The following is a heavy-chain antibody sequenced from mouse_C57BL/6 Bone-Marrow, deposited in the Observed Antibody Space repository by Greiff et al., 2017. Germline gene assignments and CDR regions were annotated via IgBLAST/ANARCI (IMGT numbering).Heavy chain of an antibody. CDR1: GYTFTSYW. J-gene: IGHJ1*03. D-gene: IGHD1-1*01. Sequence: QVQLKQPGAELVKPGASVKLSCKASGYTFTSYWMHWVKQRPGRGLEWIGRIDPNSGGTKYNEKFKSKATLTVDKPSSTAYMQLSSLTSEDSAVYYCARRYYGSSYEDWYFDVWGTGTTVTVSS. CDR2: IDPNSGGT. CDR3: ARRYYGSSYEDWYFDV. V-gene: IGHV1-72*01.